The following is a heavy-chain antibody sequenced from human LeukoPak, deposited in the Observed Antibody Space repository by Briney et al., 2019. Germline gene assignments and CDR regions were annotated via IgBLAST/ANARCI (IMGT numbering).Heavy chain of an antibody. CDR3: ATDPFLRVRGVIIPKYYFDY. Sequence: GASVKVSCKVSGYTLTELSMHWVRQAPGKGLEWMGGFDPEDGETIYAQKFQGRVTMTEDTSTDTAYMELSSLRSEDTAVYYCATDPFLRVRGVIIPKYYFDYWGQGTLVTVSS. CDR2: FDPEDGET. CDR1: GYTLTELS. V-gene: IGHV1-24*01. J-gene: IGHJ4*02. D-gene: IGHD3-10*01.